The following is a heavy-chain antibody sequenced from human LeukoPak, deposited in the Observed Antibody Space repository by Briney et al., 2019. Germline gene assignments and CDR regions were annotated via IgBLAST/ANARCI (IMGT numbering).Heavy chain of an antibody. CDR2: IYSDNT. Sequence: GGSLRLSCTVSGFTVSSNSMSWVREAPGKGLEWVSFIYSDNTHYSDSVKGRFTITRDNSKNTLYLQMNSLRAEDTAVYYCAKDFYDSSGYFRVPHLFDYWGQGTLVTVSS. CDR3: AKDFYDSSGYFRVPHLFDY. J-gene: IGHJ4*02. D-gene: IGHD3-22*01. V-gene: IGHV3-66*03. CDR1: GFTVSSNS.